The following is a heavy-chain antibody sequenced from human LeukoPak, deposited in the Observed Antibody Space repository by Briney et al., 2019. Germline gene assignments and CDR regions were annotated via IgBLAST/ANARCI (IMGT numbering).Heavy chain of an antibody. Sequence: GGSLRLSCAASGFTFSSYAMSWVRQAPGKGLEWVSAISGSGGSTYYADSVKGRFTISRDNSKNTLYLQMNSLRAEDTAVCYCAKHGRGSGSYFTYEDYYYYGMDVWGQGTTVTVSS. CDR3: AKHGRGSGSYFTYEDYYYYGMDV. V-gene: IGHV3-23*01. J-gene: IGHJ6*02. CDR1: GFTFSSYA. D-gene: IGHD3-10*01. CDR2: ISGSGGST.